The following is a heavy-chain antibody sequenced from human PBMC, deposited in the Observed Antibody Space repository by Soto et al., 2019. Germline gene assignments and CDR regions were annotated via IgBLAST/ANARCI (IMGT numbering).Heavy chain of an antibody. CDR2: INPNSGGT. D-gene: IGHD5-12*01. Sequence: ASVKVSCKASGYTFTGYYMHWVRQAPGQGLEWMGWINPNSGGTDYAQKFQGRVTMTRDTSISTAYMELSRLRSDDTAVYYCASLSPSLAHGNPNYYYYGMDVWGQGTTVTVSS. V-gene: IGHV1-2*02. J-gene: IGHJ6*02. CDR1: GYTFTGYY. CDR3: ASLSPSLAHGNPNYYYYGMDV.